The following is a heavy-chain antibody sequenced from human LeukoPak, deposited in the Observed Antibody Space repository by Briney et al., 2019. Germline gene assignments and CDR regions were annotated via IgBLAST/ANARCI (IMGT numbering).Heavy chain of an antibody. V-gene: IGHV3-21*01. J-gene: IGHJ4*02. CDR2: ISSGSGHI. CDR3: ARFLTVAVVPQRVDC. D-gene: IGHD6-19*01. CDR1: GFTFSTYG. Sequence: PGGSLRLSCAASGFTFSTYGMSWVRQAPGKGLEWVSSISSGSGHIYYADSMKGRFTISRDNAKSSLYLQMNSLRAEDTAVYYCARFLTVAVVPQRVDCWGQGTLVTVSS.